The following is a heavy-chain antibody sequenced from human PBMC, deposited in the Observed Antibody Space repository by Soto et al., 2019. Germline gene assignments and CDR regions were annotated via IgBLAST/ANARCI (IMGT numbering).Heavy chain of an antibody. CDR3: ASGGTPNYFDY. D-gene: IGHD3-16*01. CDR2: INPNSGVT. CDR1: GYTFTGSY. Sequence: QGQLMQSGAEVKKPGASVKVSCKASGYTFTGSYIHWVRQAPGQGLEWMGWINPNSGVTTYAQKIQAWVTMTRDTSISTAYMELSRLRSDDTAVYYCASGGTPNYFDYWGQGTLITVSS. V-gene: IGHV1-2*04. J-gene: IGHJ4*02.